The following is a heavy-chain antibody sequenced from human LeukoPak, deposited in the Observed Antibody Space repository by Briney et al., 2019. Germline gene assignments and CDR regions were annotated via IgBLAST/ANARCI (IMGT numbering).Heavy chain of an antibody. CDR2: INPNSGGT. CDR1: GYTFTGYY. CDR3: ARPPYSSGWDNWFDP. D-gene: IGHD6-19*01. Sequence: ASVKVSCKASGYTFTGYYMHWVRQAPGQGLEWMGWINPNSGGTNYAQKFQGRVTMTRDTSISTAYMELSRLRSDDTAVYYCARPPYSSGWDNWFDPWGQGTLVTVSS. J-gene: IGHJ5*02. V-gene: IGHV1-2*02.